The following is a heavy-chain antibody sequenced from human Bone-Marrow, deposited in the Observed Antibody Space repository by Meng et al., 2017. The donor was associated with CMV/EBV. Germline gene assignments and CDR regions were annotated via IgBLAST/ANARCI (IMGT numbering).Heavy chain of an antibody. CDR1: GGTFSNYA. V-gene: IGHV1-69*05. D-gene: IGHD2-8*01. J-gene: IGHJ6*02. CDR2: IIPIFGTA. CDR3: ARGFRNCTNGVCWGGMGYYYGMDV. Sequence: SVKVSCKASGGTFSNYALSWVRQAPGQGLEWMGGIIPIFGTANYAQKFQGRVTITTDESTSTAYMELSSLRSEDTAVYYCARGFRNCTNGVCWGGMGYYYGMDVWGQGTTVTVSS.